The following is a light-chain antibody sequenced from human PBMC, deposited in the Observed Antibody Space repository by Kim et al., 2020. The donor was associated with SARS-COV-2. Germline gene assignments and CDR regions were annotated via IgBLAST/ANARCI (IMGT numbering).Light chain of an antibody. J-gene: IGKJ2*03. CDR3: QQYYSTPPS. V-gene: IGKV4-1*01. CDR2: WAS. Sequence: ATLNCKSSQTVLYNSNNKNYLAWYQQKPGQAPKLLIYWASIRESGVSDRFSGSGSETDFPLTISSLQAEDVAVYYCQQYYSTPPSFGQGTKLEI. CDR1: QTVLYNSNNKNY.